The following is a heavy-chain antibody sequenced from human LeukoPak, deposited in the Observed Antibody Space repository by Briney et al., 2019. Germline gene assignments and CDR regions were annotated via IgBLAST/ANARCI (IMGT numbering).Heavy chain of an antibody. CDR1: GFTFSSYA. Sequence: GGSLRLSCAASGFTFSSYAMGWVRQAPGKGLEWVSYISSSGSTIYYADSVKGRFTISRDNAKNSLYLQMNSLRAEDTAVYYCAREMWGYSYGYSAFDIWGQGTMVTVSS. J-gene: IGHJ3*02. D-gene: IGHD5-18*01. CDR2: ISSSGSTI. CDR3: AREMWGYSYGYSAFDI. V-gene: IGHV3-48*04.